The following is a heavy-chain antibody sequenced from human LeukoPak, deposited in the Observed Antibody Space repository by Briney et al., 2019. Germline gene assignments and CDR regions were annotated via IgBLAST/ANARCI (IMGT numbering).Heavy chain of an antibody. J-gene: IGHJ4*02. D-gene: IGHD3-3*01. CDR1: GYTFTGYY. CDR3: ARSDDFWSGYHDY. Sequence: ASVKVSCKASGYTFTGYYMHWVRQAPGQGLEWMGWINPNSGGTNYAQKFQGRVTMTRDTSISTAYMELSRLRSDDTAVYYRARSDDFWSGYHDYWGQGTLVTVSS. V-gene: IGHV1-2*02. CDR2: INPNSGGT.